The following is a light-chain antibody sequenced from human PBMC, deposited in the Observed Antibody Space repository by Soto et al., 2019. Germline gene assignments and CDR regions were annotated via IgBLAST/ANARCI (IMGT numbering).Light chain of an antibody. CDR3: QQYNSYSGWT. J-gene: IGKJ1*01. V-gene: IGKV4-1*01. CDR2: DAS. CDR1: QSILYSSNNKNY. Sequence: DIVMTQSPDSLAVSLGERATINCKSSQSILYSSNNKNYLVWYQQKPGKAPKLLIYDASSLESGVPSRFSGSGSGTEFTLTISSLQPDDFATYYCQQYNSYSGWTFGQGTKVDIK.